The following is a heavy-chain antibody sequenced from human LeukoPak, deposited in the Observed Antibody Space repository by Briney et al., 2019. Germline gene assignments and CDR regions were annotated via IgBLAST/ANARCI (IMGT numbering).Heavy chain of an antibody. Sequence: GGSLRLSCAASGFTSSSYGMHWVRQAPGKGLEWVAFIRYDGSNKYYADSVKGRFTISRDNSKNTLYLQMNSLRAEDTAVYYCAKEGLAKNGRYYFDYWGQGTLVTVSS. CDR3: AKEGLAKNGRYYFDY. CDR1: GFTSSSYG. V-gene: IGHV3-30*02. D-gene: IGHD2-21*01. J-gene: IGHJ4*02. CDR2: IRYDGSNK.